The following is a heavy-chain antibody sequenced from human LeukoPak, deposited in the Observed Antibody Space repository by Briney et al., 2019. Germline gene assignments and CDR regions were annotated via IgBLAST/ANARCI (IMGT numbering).Heavy chain of an antibody. J-gene: IGHJ5*02. V-gene: IGHV3-23*01. Sequence: GGSLRLSCAASGFTFSSYAMSWVRQAPGKGLEWVSAISGRGGSTYYADSVKGRFTISRDNSKNTLYMQMNSLRAEDTAVYYCAKVSSWFPDWFDPWGQGTLVIVSS. CDR3: AKVSSWFPDWFDP. D-gene: IGHD6-13*01. CDR1: GFTFSSYA. CDR2: ISGRGGST.